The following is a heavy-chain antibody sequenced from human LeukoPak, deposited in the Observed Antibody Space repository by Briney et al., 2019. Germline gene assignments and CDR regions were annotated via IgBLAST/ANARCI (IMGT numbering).Heavy chain of an antibody. Sequence: ASVKVPCTASGYTFTGYYMHWVRQAPGQGLEWMGRINPNSGGTNYAQKLQGRVSMTTDTSTSTAYMELRSLRSDDTAVYHCARVWRTSPYYIDYWGQGTLVTVSS. CDR2: INPNSGGT. V-gene: IGHV1-2*06. D-gene: IGHD2-21*01. J-gene: IGHJ4*02. CDR3: ARVWRTSPYYIDY. CDR1: GYTFTGYY.